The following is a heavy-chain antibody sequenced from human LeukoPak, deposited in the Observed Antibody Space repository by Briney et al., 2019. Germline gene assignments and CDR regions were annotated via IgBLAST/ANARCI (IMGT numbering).Heavy chain of an antibody. D-gene: IGHD7-27*01. Sequence: GGSLRLSRAASGFTFSSYGMHWVRQAPGKGLEWVAFIRYDGSNKYYADSVKGRFTISRDNSKNTLYLQMNSLRAEDTAVYYCAKDRGLGLTGDEAGDYWGQGTLVTVSS. CDR1: GFTFSSYG. CDR2: IRYDGSNK. CDR3: AKDRGLGLTGDEAGDY. V-gene: IGHV3-30*02. J-gene: IGHJ4*02.